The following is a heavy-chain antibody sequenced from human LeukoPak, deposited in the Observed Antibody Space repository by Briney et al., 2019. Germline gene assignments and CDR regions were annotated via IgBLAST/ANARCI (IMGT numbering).Heavy chain of an antibody. V-gene: IGHV3-21*04. J-gene: IGHJ6*04. CDR2: ISGDSTDI. Sequence: PGGSLRLSCATSGFTFKSYAMNWVRQSPGKGLEWVSSISGDSTDIYYADSLMGRSTISRDNAKNTLSLQMNSLRAEDTAVYYCAVAPKLAEVWGKGTTVTVSS. CDR3: AVAPKLAEV. CDR1: GFTFKSYA. D-gene: IGHD1-7*01.